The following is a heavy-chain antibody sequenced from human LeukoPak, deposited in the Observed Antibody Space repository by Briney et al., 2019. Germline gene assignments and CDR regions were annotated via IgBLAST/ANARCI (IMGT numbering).Heavy chain of an antibody. CDR1: GGSISSYY. CDR2: IYYSGST. V-gene: IGHV4-59*01. J-gene: IGHJ4*02. Sequence: PSETLSLTCTVSGGSISSYYWSWIRQPPGKGLEWIGYIYYSGSTNHNPSLKSRVTISVDTSKNQFSLKLSSVTAADTAVYYCARGPSDWFPPDYWGQGTLVTVSS. CDR3: ARGPSDWFPPDY. D-gene: IGHD3-9*01.